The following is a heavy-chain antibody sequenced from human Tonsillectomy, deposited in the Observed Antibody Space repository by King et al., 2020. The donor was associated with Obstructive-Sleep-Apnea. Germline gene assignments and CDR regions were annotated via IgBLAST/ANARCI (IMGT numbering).Heavy chain of an antibody. CDR2: LYSDGST. CDR1: GFDVGSHY. V-gene: IGHV3-66*01. D-gene: IGHD3-16*01. J-gene: IGHJ3*01. Sequence: VQLVESGGALVQPWGSLRLSLAASGFDVGSHYMNWVRQVSGKGLEWVSGLYSDGSTSYADSVKGRFTLSSDNSRNTLFLQMNSLRAEDTAVYFCARDWVLRFGELNDAFDLWGQGTIVTVSS. CDR3: ARDWVLRFGELNDAFDL.